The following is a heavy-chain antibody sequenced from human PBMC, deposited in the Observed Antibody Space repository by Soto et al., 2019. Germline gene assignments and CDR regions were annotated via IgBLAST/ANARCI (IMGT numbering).Heavy chain of an antibody. Sequence: LKISCKGSGYRSTSYWISWVRQMPGKGLEWMGRIDPSDSYTIYSPSFQGHVTISADKSISTAYLQWSSLKASDTAMYYCARLSSTSYYGMDVWGQGTTVTVSS. V-gene: IGHV5-10-1*01. CDR2: IDPSDSYT. CDR3: ARLSSTSYYGMDV. CDR1: GYRSTSYW. J-gene: IGHJ6*02. D-gene: IGHD6-6*01.